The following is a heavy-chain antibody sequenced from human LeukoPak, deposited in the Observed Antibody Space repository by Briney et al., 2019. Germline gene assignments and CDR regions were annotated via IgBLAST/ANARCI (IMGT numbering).Heavy chain of an antibody. CDR3: ARDRLYYDSSGFLYYYYGMDV. V-gene: IGHV3-11*01. D-gene: IGHD3-22*01. CDR2: ISSSGSSI. J-gene: IGHJ6*02. Sequence: GGSLRLSCAASGFTFSDYYMSWIRQAPGKGLEWVPDISSSGSSIYYADSVKGRFTISRDNAKNSLYLQMNSLRAEDTAVYYCARDRLYYDSSGFLYYYYGMDVWGQGTTVTVSS. CDR1: GFTFSDYY.